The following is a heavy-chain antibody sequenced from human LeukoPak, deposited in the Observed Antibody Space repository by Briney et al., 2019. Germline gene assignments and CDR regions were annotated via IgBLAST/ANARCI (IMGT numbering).Heavy chain of an antibody. J-gene: IGHJ6*03. CDR3: ARDGYIVVVPAAIQAYYYYYYMDV. V-gene: IGHV1-18*01. Sequence: GASVKVSCKASGYTFTSYGISWVRQAPGQGLEWMGWISAYNGNTNYAQKLQGRVTMTTDTSTSTAYMELRSLRSDDTAVYYCARDGYIVVVPAAIQAYYYYYYMDVWGKGTTVTVSS. CDR2: ISAYNGNT. CDR1: GYTFTSYG. D-gene: IGHD2-2*02.